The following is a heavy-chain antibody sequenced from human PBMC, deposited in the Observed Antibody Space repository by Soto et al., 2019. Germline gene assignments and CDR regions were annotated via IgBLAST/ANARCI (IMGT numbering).Heavy chain of an antibody. CDR2: ISGSTGTT. Sequence: EQVLESGGGLVQPGGSLRLSCEASGFMFNHYAMAWVRQTPGKGLEWVSVISGSTGTTYYADSVKGRFTISRGNSKNTVYLQMNSLRVEHAALYSCAKVIVLGGSTLEYWGPGTRVTVSS. V-gene: IGHV3-23*01. J-gene: IGHJ4*02. CDR3: AKVIVLGGSTLEY. D-gene: IGHD3-10*01. CDR1: GFMFNHYA.